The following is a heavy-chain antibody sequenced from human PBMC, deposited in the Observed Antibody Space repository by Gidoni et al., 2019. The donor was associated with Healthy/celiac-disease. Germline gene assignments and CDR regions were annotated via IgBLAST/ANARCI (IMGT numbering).Heavy chain of an antibody. CDR3: AKLLGELRLGELSHDY. CDR1: GFTFSSYG. J-gene: IGHJ4*02. D-gene: IGHD3-16*02. V-gene: IGHV3-30*18. CDR2: ISYDGSNK. Sequence: QVQLAESGGGVVQHGRSLRLSCAASGFTFSSYGMHWVRQAPGKGLEWVAVISYDGSNKYYADSVKGRFTISRDNSKNTLYLQMNSLRAEDTAVYYCAKLLGELRLGELSHDYWGQGTLVTVSS.